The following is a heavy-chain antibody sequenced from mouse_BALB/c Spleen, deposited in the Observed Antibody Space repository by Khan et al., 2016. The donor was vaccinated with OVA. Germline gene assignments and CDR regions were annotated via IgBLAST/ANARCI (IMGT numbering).Heavy chain of an antibody. V-gene: IGHV14-3*02. Sequence: VQLQQSRAELLKPGASVKLSCTSSGFNIKDTYMHWVKQRPEQGLEWIGRIDPANGDTKYDPKFQGKATITADTSSNTAYLQLSSLTSEDTAVYYCARDGYSPWFAYWGQGTLVTVSA. CDR1: GFNIKDTY. J-gene: IGHJ3*01. CDR2: IDPANGDT. D-gene: IGHD2-3*01. CDR3: ARDGYSPWFAY.